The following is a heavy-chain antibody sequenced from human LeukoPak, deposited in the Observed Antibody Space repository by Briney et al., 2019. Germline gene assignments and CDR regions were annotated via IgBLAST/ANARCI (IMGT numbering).Heavy chain of an antibody. CDR2: MWYDGSNH. CDR3: TTDPPTVVKA. Sequence: GRSLRLSCAASGFTFGSFGMHWVRQAPGKGLEWVAVMWYDGSNHYYADSVKGRFTISRDNSENTLYLQMNSLETEDTAVYYCTTDPPTVVKAWGQGTLVTVSS. CDR1: GFTFGSFG. J-gene: IGHJ4*02. V-gene: IGHV3-33*01. D-gene: IGHD4-23*01.